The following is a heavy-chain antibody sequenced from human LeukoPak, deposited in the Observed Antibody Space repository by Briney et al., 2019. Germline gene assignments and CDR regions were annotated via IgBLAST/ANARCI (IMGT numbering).Heavy chain of an antibody. CDR1: GFTFSNYA. Sequence: GGSLRLSCAASGFTFSNYAMSWVRQAPGRGLEWVSAISGSGGSTYYADSVKGRFTVSRDSSNNTLYLQMSSLRAEDTAIYYCVKSPRALRYFDWLPEDYYFSYWGQGALVTVSS. V-gene: IGHV3-23*01. J-gene: IGHJ4*02. CDR3: VKSPRALRYFDWLPEDYYFSY. D-gene: IGHD3-9*01. CDR2: ISGSGGST.